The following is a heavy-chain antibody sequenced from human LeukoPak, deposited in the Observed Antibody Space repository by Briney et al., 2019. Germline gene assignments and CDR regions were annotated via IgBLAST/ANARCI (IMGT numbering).Heavy chain of an antibody. J-gene: IGHJ4*02. D-gene: IGHD3-3*01. CDR1: GFTFSSYG. CDR2: IWYDGSNK. V-gene: IGHV3-33*01. CDR3: ARDRNHDFWSGYPDFFDY. Sequence: GGSLRLSCAASGFTFSSYGMHWVRQAPGKGLEWVAVIWYDGSNKYYADSVKGRFTISRDNSKNTLYLQMNSLRAEDTAVYYCARDRNHDFWSGYPDFFDYWGQGTLVTVSP.